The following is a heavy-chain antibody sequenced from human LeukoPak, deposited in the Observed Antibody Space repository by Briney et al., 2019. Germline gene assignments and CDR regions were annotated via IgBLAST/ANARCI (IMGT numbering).Heavy chain of an antibody. J-gene: IGHJ4*02. CDR3: ARGVRWIPAIDY. V-gene: IGHV4-34*01. CDR2: INHSGST. D-gene: IGHD4-23*01. CDR1: GGSFSGYY. Sequence: PSETLSLTCAVYGGSFSGYYWSWIRQPPGKGLEWIGEINHSGSTNYNPSLKSRVTISVDTSKNQFSLKLSSVTAADTAVYYCARGVRWIPAIDYWGQGNLVTVSS.